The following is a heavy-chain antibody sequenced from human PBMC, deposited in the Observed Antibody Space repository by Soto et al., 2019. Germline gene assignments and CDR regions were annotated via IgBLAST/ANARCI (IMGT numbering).Heavy chain of an antibody. D-gene: IGHD2-2*01. V-gene: IGHV3-23*01. CDR2: ISGSGGST. J-gene: IGHJ6*03. CDR3: AKRGVPAAIFFYYYMDV. CDR1: GFTFSSYA. Sequence: GGSLRLSCAASGFTFSSYAMSWVRQAPGKGLEWVSAISGSGGSTYYADSVKGRFTISRDNSKNTLYLQMNSLRAEDTAVYYCAKRGVPAAIFFYYYMDVWGKGTTVTVSS.